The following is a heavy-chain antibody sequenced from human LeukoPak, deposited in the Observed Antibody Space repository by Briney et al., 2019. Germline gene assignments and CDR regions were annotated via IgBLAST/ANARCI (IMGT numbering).Heavy chain of an antibody. CDR2: ISNSGSAI. Sequence: RSGGSLRLSCAASGFIFSSSEMNWVRQAPGKGPEWVSYISNSGSAIYYADSVKGRFTISRDNAKNSLYLQMNSLRAEDTAVYYCARDRGLVGSYYNDCFDYWGQGTLVTVSS. CDR3: ARDRGLVGSYYNDCFDY. V-gene: IGHV3-48*03. J-gene: IGHJ4*02. D-gene: IGHD3-10*01. CDR1: GFIFSSSE.